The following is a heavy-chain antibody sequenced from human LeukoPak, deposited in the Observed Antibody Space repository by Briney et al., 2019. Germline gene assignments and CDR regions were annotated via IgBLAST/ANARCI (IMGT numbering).Heavy chain of an antibody. CDR3: AADFYDST. CDR1: GFTFSNAW. CDR2: IRSNSDGGTI. J-gene: IGHJ5*02. D-gene: IGHD3-22*01. V-gene: IGHV3-15*07. Sequence: TGGSLRLSCATSGFTFSNAWMNWVRQAPGKGLEWVGRIRSNSDGGTIDYAAPVKGRFTLSRDDSKTTLYLQMNSLQTEDTAVYYCAADFYDSTWGQGTLVTVSS.